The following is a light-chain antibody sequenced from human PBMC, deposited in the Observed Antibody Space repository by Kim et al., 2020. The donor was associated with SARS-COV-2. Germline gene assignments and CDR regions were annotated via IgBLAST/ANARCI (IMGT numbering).Light chain of an antibody. J-gene: IGLJ1*01. V-gene: IGLV2-14*01. CDR3: SSYRSSSTYV. Sequence: QSALTQPASVSGSPGQSITISCTGTSSDVGGHNYVSWYKQYPGKAPKVMIYDVSKRPSGVSNRFSGSKSGNTASLTISGLQAEDEADYYCSSYRSSSTYVFGTGTKVTVL. CDR1: SSDVGGHNY. CDR2: DVS.